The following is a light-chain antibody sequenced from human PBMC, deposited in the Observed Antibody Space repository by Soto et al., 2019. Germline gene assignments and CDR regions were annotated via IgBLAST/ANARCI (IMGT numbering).Light chain of an antibody. J-gene: IGKJ4*01. V-gene: IGKV3-20*01. CDR2: GAS. CDR3: QQYGSSPLT. Sequence: EIVVTQAPGILSLSTGERATLYCRASQSVSSSYLAWYQQKPGQAPRLLIYGASSRATGIPDRFSGSGSGTDFALSISRLKPEDFAVYYCQQYGSSPLTFGGGTKVEIK. CDR1: QSVSSSY.